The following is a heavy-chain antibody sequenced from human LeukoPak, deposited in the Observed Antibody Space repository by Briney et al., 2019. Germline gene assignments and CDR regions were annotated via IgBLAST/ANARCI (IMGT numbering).Heavy chain of an antibody. CDR1: GFTFSSYG. CDR2: IRYDGSNK. V-gene: IGHV3-30*02. CDR3: ARDLRDYKTKDGFAI. D-gene: IGHD4-17*01. J-gene: IGHJ3*02. Sequence: GGSLRLSCAASGFTFSSYGMHWVRQAPGKGLEWVAFIRYDGSNKYYADSVKGRFTISRDNAKDSLYLQMNSLRAEDTAVYYCARDLRDYKTKDGFAIWGQGTRVTVSS.